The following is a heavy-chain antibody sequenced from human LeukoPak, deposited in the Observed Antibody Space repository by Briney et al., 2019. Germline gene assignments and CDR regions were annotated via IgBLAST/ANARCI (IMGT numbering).Heavy chain of an antibody. Sequence: PSETLSLTCTVSGGSVGEYFWSWIRQTPGKGLEWIGYIYYSGSTNYNPSLKSRVTISVDTSKNQFSLKLSSVTAADTAVYYCARARLTSYDPDAFDIWGQGTMVTVSS. D-gene: IGHD3-22*01. V-gene: IGHV4-59*02. CDR1: GGSVGEYF. J-gene: IGHJ3*02. CDR2: IYYSGST. CDR3: ARARLTSYDPDAFDI.